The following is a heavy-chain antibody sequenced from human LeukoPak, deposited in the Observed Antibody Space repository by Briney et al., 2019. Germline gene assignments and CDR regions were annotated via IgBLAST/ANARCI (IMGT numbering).Heavy chain of an antibody. CDR2: IYYSGST. J-gene: IGHJ6*03. V-gene: IGHV4-59*01. Sequence: PSETLSLTCTVSGGSISSYYWSWIRQPPGKGLEWIGYIYYSGSTNYNPSLKSRVTISVDTSKNQFSLKLNSVTAADTAVYYCAREGKYYYKDVWGKGTTVTISS. CDR3: AREGKYYYKDV. CDR1: GGSISSYY.